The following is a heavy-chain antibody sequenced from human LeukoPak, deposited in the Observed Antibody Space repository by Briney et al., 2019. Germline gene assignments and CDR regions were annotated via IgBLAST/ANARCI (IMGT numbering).Heavy chain of an antibody. Sequence: PGGSLRLSCAASGFTVSSNYMSWVRQAPGKGLEWVSVIYSGGSTYYADSVKGRFTISRDNSKNTLYLQMNSLRAEDTAVYYCARDMGYYDSSGYLAYWGQGTLVTVSS. CDR3: ARDMGYYDSSGYLAY. D-gene: IGHD3-22*01. V-gene: IGHV3-53*05. CDR1: GFTVSSNY. CDR2: IYSGGST. J-gene: IGHJ4*02.